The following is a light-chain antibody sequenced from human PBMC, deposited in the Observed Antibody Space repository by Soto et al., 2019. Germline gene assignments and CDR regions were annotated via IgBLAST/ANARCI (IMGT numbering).Light chain of an antibody. J-gene: IGKJ5*01. Sequence: EIVLTQSPATLSVSPGERSTLSCRASQSVITNLAWYQQKPGQAPRLLIYGASTRATGFPARFSGSGSGTDFTLTISSLEPEESAVYYCQQRSNWPPGFGQGKRLEIK. CDR3: QQRSNWPPG. CDR2: GAS. V-gene: IGKV3-11*01. CDR1: QSVITN.